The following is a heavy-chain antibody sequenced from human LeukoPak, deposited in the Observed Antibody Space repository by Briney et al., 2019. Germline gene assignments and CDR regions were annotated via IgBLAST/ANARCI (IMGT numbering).Heavy chain of an antibody. CDR1: GFTFDDYG. Sequence: GGSLRLSCAASGFTFDDYGMSWVRQAPGKGMEWVSGINWNGGSTGYADSVKGRFTISRDKDKNSLYLQMNSLRAEDTALYYCARAYDFWSGYRPDYWGQGTLVTVSS. D-gene: IGHD3-3*01. J-gene: IGHJ4*02. V-gene: IGHV3-20*04. CDR2: INWNGGST. CDR3: ARAYDFWSGYRPDY.